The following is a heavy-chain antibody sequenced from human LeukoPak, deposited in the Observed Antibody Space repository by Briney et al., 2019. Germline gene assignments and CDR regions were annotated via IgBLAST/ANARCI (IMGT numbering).Heavy chain of an antibody. CDR1: GFTFSSDG. D-gene: IGHD6-19*01. J-gene: IGHJ4*02. Sequence: GGSLRLSCAASGFTFSSDGMSWVRQAPGKGLEWVSAISGSGGSTYYADSVKGRFTISRDNSKNTLYLQMNSLRAEDTAVYYCAKLGGQWLVNFYDYWGQGTLVTVSS. V-gene: IGHV3-23*01. CDR2: ISGSGGST. CDR3: AKLGGQWLVNFYDY.